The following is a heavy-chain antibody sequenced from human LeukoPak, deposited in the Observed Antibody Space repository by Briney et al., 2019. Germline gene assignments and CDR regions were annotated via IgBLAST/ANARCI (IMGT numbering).Heavy chain of an antibody. J-gene: IGHJ4*02. CDR1: GFTFSSSA. D-gene: IGHD5-18*01. V-gene: IGHV3-23*01. CDR3: AKRDNYGYFDY. CDR2: ISTSGGST. Sequence: GGSLRLSCAASGFTFSSSAMSWVRQAPGKGLEWVSTISTSGGSTYYADSVKGRFTISRDNSKNTLWLQTNSLRAEDTAVYYCAKRDNYGYFDYWGQGTLVTVSS.